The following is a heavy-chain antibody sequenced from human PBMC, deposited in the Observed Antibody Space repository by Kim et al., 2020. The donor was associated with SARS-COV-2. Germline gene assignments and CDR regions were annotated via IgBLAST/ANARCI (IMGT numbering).Heavy chain of an antibody. CDR3: AKSGSWTEYYFDY. D-gene: IGHD6-13*01. Sequence: YADSVKGRFTISRDNSKNTLYLQMNSLRAEDTAVYYCAKSGSWTEYYFDYWGQGTLVTVSS. J-gene: IGHJ4*02. V-gene: IGHV3-30*02.